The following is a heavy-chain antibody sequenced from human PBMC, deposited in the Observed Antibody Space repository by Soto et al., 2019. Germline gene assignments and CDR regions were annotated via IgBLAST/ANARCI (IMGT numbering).Heavy chain of an antibody. Sequence: PGESLKISCKGSGYSFTSYWISWVRQMPGKGLEWMGRIDPSDSYTNYSPSFQGHVTISVDKSISTAYLQWSSLKASDTAMYYCARRAEDWNYRLWDPYYYGMDVWGQGTTVTVSS. CDR2: IDPSDSYT. CDR1: GYSFTSYW. D-gene: IGHD1-7*01. CDR3: ARRAEDWNYRLWDPYYYGMDV. J-gene: IGHJ6*02. V-gene: IGHV5-10-1*01.